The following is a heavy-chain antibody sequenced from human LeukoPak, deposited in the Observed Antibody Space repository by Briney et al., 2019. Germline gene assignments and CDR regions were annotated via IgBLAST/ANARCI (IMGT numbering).Heavy chain of an antibody. CDR3: AREGYYYDSSGYYPYYFDY. D-gene: IGHD3-22*01. V-gene: IGHV1-3*01. CDR1: GYTFTSCA. J-gene: IGHJ4*02. CDR2: INAGNGNT. Sequence: ASVKVSCKASGYTFTSCAMHWVRQAPGQRLEWMGWINAGNGNTKYSQKFQGRVTITRDTSASTAYMELSSLRSEDTAVYYCAREGYYYDSSGYYPYYFDYWGQGTLVTVSS.